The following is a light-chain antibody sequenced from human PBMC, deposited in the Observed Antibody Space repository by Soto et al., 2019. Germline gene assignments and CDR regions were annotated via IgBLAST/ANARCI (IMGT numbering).Light chain of an antibody. V-gene: IGKV1-9*01. CDR1: QGISSY. J-gene: IGKJ4*01. CDR3: QKLTSYPLT. CDR2: AAS. Sequence: IQLTQSPSSLSASVVDRVTITCRASQGISSYLAWYQQKPGKAPKLLNYAASTLQSGVPSRFSGSGSGTYFTLTISSLQPEDFATYYCQKLTSYPLTFGGGAKVDIK.